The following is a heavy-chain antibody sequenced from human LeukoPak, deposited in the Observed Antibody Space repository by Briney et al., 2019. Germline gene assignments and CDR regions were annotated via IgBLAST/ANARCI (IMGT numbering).Heavy chain of an antibody. Sequence: PSETLSLTXTVSGGSISSYYWSWIGQPPGKGLEWIGYIYYSGSTNYNPSLKSRVTISVDTSKNQFSLKLSSVTAADTAVYYCARGSHDDFWSGQIPSFDPWGQGTLVTVSS. D-gene: IGHD3-3*01. CDR1: GGSISSYY. V-gene: IGHV4-59*01. CDR2: IYYSGST. J-gene: IGHJ5*02. CDR3: ARGSHDDFWSGQIPSFDP.